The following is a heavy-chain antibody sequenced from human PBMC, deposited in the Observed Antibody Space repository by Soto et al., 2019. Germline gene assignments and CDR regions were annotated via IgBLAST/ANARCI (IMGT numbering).Heavy chain of an antibody. V-gene: IGHV5-10-1*01. CDR1: GYSFTSYC. D-gene: IGHD4-17*01. CDR3: ERHTDYGNYFPWFER. Sequence: AGESLKISCKGSGYSFTSYCITWVRQMPGKGLEWMGRIYPSDSDTNYSPSFQGHVTISADKSISTAYLHWSSLRASDTAIYYCERHTDYGNYFPWFERWGQGTLVTGS. CDR2: IYPSDSDT. J-gene: IGHJ5*02.